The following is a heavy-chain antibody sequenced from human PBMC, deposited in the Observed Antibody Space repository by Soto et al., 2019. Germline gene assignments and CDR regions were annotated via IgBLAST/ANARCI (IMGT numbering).Heavy chain of an antibody. V-gene: IGHV3-48*02. CDR3: ARDLRYYHDRSVSPDRDY. D-gene: IGHD3-22*01. Sequence: GGTLRLSCAASGFTFSSSAMNWVRQAPGKGLEWLSYISTTSGTIYYADSVKGRFTIYRDNARNSLYLQMNSLRDEDTAVYYCARDLRYYHDRSVSPDRDYWGQGTLVTVSS. CDR1: GFTFSSSA. J-gene: IGHJ4*02. CDR2: ISTTSGTI.